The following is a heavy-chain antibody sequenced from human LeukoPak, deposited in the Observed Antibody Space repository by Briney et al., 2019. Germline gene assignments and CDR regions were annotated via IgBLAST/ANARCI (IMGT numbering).Heavy chain of an antibody. CDR1: GGSXXXXX. J-gene: IGHJ4*02. CDR3: ARLTIATTGTGFDS. V-gene: IGHV4-59*08. Sequence: SETLSLTCTVSGGSXXXXXXXWIRXPPXXXXXXXGYVFXXXSXNXXXXXXXXXXXXLDTSQKQFSLKLSSVAAADTAVYYCARLTIATTGTGFDSWGQGTQVTVSS. D-gene: IGHD3-10*01. CDR2: VFXXXSX.